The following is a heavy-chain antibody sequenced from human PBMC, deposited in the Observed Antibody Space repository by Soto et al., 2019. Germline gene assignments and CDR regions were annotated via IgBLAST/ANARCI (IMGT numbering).Heavy chain of an antibody. CDR3: AHRRGAYYFDF. V-gene: IGHV2-5*02. CDR1: GFSLSTNGVG. Sequence: QITLKESGPTLVKPTQTLTLTCTFSGFSLSTNGVGVGWIRQPPGKALEWLALIYRDGDKRYSPSLKSRLTITKDTSKNQVVLTMTNMDPVDTATYYCAHRRGAYYFDFWGLGTLVTVSS. D-gene: IGHD1-26*01. CDR2: IYRDGDK. J-gene: IGHJ4*02.